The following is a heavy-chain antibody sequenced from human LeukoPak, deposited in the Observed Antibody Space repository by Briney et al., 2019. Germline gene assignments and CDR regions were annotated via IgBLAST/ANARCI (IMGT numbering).Heavy chain of an antibody. Sequence: SQTLSLTCTVSGGSISSGDYYWSWLRQPPGTGLEWIGYIYYSGSTYYNPSLKSRVTISVDTSKNQFSLKLSSVTAADTAVYYCARGAVPAAISLWGQGTLVTVSS. CDR2: IYYSGST. CDR1: GGSISSGDYY. J-gene: IGHJ4*02. CDR3: ARGAVPAAISL. D-gene: IGHD2-2*01. V-gene: IGHV4-30-4*01.